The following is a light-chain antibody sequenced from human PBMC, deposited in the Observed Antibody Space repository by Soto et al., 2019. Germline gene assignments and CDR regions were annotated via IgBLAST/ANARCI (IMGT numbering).Light chain of an antibody. V-gene: IGLV2-8*01. CDR2: DVS. CDR3: FSYAGSAKWV. Sequence: QSALTQPPSASGSPGQSVTISCTGTSSDVGAYNFVSWFQQHPGKAPKLMIYDVSKRPSGVPDRFSGSKSDNTASLTVYGLQAEDEGDYYCFSYAGSAKWVFGGGTKVTVL. CDR1: SSDVGAYNF. J-gene: IGLJ3*02.